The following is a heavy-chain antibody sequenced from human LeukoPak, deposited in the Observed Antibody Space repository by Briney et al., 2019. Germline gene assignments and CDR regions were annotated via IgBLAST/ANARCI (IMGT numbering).Heavy chain of an antibody. Sequence: ASVKVSCKGSGYTFTSYPIHWVRQAPGQRLEWMAWINTGAGNTKYSQEFQGRVTITRDTSATTVYMELSSLGSEDTAVYYCARDNSVGDIAWWFDPWGQGTLVTVSS. V-gene: IGHV1-3*03. CDR3: ARDNSVGDIAWWFDP. CDR2: INTGAGNT. D-gene: IGHD3-16*02. CDR1: GYTFTSYP. J-gene: IGHJ5*02.